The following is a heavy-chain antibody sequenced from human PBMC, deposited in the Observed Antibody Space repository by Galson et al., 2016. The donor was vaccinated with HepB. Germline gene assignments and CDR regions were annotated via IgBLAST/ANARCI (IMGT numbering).Heavy chain of an antibody. CDR2: ISGTGGNT. Sequence: SLRLSCAASGFTLSSYAMSWVRQAPGKGLQWVTSISGTGGNTYYADSVKGRFTISRDNSKNTLDLQMNSLRAEDTAIYYCAKGLQYYSYALDVWGQGTTVTVSS. V-gene: IGHV3-23*01. CDR1: GFTLSSYA. CDR3: AKGLQYYSYALDV. J-gene: IGHJ6*02.